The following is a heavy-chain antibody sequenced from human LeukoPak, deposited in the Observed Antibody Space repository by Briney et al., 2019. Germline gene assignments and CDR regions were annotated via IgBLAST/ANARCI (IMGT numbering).Heavy chain of an antibody. Sequence: PGGSLRLSCAASGFTFSDYYMNWIRQAPGKGLEWVSYISISGTTIYYADSVKGRFTISRDNAKNSLYLQMNSLRAEDTAVYYCARSDHYDSNGYYDYWAREPWSPSPQ. J-gene: IGHJ4*02. CDR2: ISISGTTI. CDR3: ARSDHYDSNGYYDY. D-gene: IGHD3-22*01. V-gene: IGHV3-11*01. CDR1: GFTFSDYY.